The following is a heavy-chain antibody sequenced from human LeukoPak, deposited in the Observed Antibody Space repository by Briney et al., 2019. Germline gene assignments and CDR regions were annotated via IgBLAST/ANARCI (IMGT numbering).Heavy chain of an antibody. CDR1: GFTFSSYA. Sequence: KAGGSLRLSCAASGFTFSSYAMHWVRQAPGKGLEWVAVISYDGSNKYYADSVKDRFTISRDNSKNTLYLQMNNLRAEDTALYYCAKERIQLWPTYFDYWGQGTLVTVSS. CDR3: AKERIQLWPTYFDY. CDR2: ISYDGSNK. V-gene: IGHV3-30-3*01. D-gene: IGHD1-1*01. J-gene: IGHJ4*02.